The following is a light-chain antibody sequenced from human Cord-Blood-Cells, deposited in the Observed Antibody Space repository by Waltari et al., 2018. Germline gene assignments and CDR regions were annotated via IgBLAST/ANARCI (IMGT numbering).Light chain of an antibody. CDR1: QRVSSY. CDR3: EQRSNGPFT. V-gene: IGKV3-11*01. CDR2: DAS. Sequence: EIVLTQSPATLSLSPGERATLSCRASQRVSSYLAWYQQKPGQAPRLLIYDASNRATGIPARFSGSGSGTDFTLTISSLGPEDFAVYYCEQRSNGPFTFGPGTKVDIK. J-gene: IGKJ3*01.